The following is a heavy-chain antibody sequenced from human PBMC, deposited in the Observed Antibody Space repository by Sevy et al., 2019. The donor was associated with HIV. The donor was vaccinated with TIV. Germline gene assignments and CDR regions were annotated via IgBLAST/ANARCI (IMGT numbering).Heavy chain of an antibody. CDR2: ISSSGSTI. J-gene: IGHJ6*02. CDR3: ARDYLRYFDWLFGMGANYYYGMDV. V-gene: IGHV3-11*01. Sequence: GGSLRLSCAASGFTFSDYYMSWIRQAPGKGLEWVSYISSSGSTIYYADSVKGRFTISRDNAKNSLYLQMNSLSAEDTAVYYCARDYLRYFDWLFGMGANYYYGMDVWGQGTTVTVSS. CDR1: GFTFSDYY. D-gene: IGHD3-9*01.